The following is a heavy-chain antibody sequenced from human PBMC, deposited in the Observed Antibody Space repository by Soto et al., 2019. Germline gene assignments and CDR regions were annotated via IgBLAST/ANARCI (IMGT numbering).Heavy chain of an antibody. J-gene: IGHJ5*02. CDR1: GYSFTSYG. V-gene: IGHV1-18*01. CDR3: ARDDAAAAGRKWFDP. D-gene: IGHD6-13*01. CDR2: ISAYNGNT. Sequence: VTSVELSCEACGYSFTSYGISWVRQAPRQGLEWMGWISAYNGNTNYAQKLQGRVTMTTDTSTSTAYMELRSLRSDDTAVYYCARDDAAAAGRKWFDPWGQGTLVTVSP.